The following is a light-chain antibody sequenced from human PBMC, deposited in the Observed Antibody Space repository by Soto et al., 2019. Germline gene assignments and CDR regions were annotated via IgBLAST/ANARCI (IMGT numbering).Light chain of an antibody. CDR3: QQYDDWPET. V-gene: IGKV3-15*01. J-gene: IGKJ1*01. CDR2: DAS. Sequence: EKVMTQSPATLSVSPGERATLSCRASQSVSSNLAWYQQKPGQAPRLLIYDASTRATGIPARFSGCGSGTEFTLTISSLQSEDLAVYYCQQYDDWPETFGQGTKVDIK. CDR1: QSVSSN.